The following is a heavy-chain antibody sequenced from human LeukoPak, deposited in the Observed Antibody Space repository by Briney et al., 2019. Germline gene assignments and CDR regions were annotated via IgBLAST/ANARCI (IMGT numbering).Heavy chain of an antibody. CDR1: GYTFTSYD. J-gene: IGHJ4*02. CDR3: ARDYDYVWGTPLGD. Sequence: ASVKVSCKASGYTFTSYDINWVRQATGQGLEWMGWMNPNSGNTGYAQKFQGRVTMTRNTSISTAYMELSSLRSEDTAVYYCARDYDYVWGTPLGDWGQGTLVTVSS. V-gene: IGHV1-8*01. CDR2: MNPNSGNT. D-gene: IGHD3-16*01.